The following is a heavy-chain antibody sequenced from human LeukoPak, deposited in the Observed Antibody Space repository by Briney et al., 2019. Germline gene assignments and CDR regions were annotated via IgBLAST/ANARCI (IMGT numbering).Heavy chain of an antibody. Sequence: GGSLRLSCAASGFTFSSYAMSWVRQAPGKGLEWVSAISGSGGSTYYADSVKGRFTISRDNSKNTLYLQMNSLRAEDTAVDYCAIYYDSSGYYEVDYWGQGTLVTDPS. CDR2: ISGSGGST. V-gene: IGHV3-23*01. D-gene: IGHD3-22*01. CDR1: GFTFSSYA. CDR3: AIYYDSSGYYEVDY. J-gene: IGHJ4*02.